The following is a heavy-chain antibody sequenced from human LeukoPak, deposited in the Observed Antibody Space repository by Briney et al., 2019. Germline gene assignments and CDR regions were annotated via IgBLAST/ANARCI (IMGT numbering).Heavy chain of an antibody. D-gene: IGHD6-13*01. CDR3: ASWTMSSRSFDY. CDR1: KFTFSSHW. Sequence: GGSLRLSCVASKFTFSSHWMTWVRQAPGKGLEWVANIKQDGSEKSYVDSVKGRFTISRDNAKNSLYLQMNSLRVEDTAVYYCASWTMSSRSFDYWGQGTLVTVSS. J-gene: IGHJ4*02. V-gene: IGHV3-7*01. CDR2: IKQDGSEK.